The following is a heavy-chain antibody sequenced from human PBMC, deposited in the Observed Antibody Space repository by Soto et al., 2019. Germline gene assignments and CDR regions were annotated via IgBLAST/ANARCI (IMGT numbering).Heavy chain of an antibody. CDR1: GGSISSGGYY. CDR3: ARGGTYGSGPAPFDP. J-gene: IGHJ5*02. Sequence: SETLSLTCTVSGGSISSGGYYWSWIRQHPGKGLEWIGYIYYSGSTYYNPSLKSRVTISVDTSKNQFSLKLSSVTAADTAVYYCARGGTYGSGPAPFDPWGQGTLVTVS. CDR2: IYYSGST. D-gene: IGHD3-10*01. V-gene: IGHV4-31*03.